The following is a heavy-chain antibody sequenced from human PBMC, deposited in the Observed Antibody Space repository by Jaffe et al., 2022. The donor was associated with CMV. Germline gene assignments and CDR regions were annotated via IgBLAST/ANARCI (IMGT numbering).Heavy chain of an antibody. V-gene: IGHV3-7*03. D-gene: IGHD2-15*01. CDR1: GFTFSSYW. J-gene: IGHJ5*02. CDR2: IKQDGSEK. CDR3: AREDCSGGSCYSSWFDP. Sequence: EVQLVESGGGLVQPGGSLRLSCAASGFTFSSYWMSWVRQAPGKGLEWVANIKQDGSEKYYVDSVKGRFTISRDNAKNSLYLQMNSLRAEDTAVYYCAREDCSGGSCYSSWFDPWGQGTLVTVSS.